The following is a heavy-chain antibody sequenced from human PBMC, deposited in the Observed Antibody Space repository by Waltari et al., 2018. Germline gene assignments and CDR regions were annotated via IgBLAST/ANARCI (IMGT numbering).Heavy chain of an antibody. CDR2: IYYSGST. J-gene: IGHJ5*02. V-gene: IGHV4-39*01. Sequence: QLQLQESGPGLVQPSETLSLTCTVSGGSISSSSYYWGWVRQSPGKGLEWIGGIYYSGSTYYNPTLKSRVTISGDTSKNQFSLKLSSVTAADTAVYYCARHWKKSGYRFDPWGQGTLVTVSS. D-gene: IGHD5-12*01. CDR1: GGSISSSSYY. CDR3: ARHWKKSGYRFDP.